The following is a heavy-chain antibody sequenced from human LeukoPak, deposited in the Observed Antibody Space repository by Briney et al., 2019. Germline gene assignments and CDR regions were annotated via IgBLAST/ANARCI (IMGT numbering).Heavy chain of an antibody. CDR2: IYYSGST. CDR3: ARVHRMTTVTSNWFDP. CDR1: GGSISSSTFY. D-gene: IGHD4-11*01. J-gene: IGHJ5*02. V-gene: IGHV4-39*07. Sequence: SSETLSLTCTVSGGSISSSTFYWGWIRQPPGKGLEWIGYIYYSGSTYYNPSLKSRVTISVDTSKNQFSLKLSSVTAADTAVYYCARVHRMTTVTSNWFDPWGQGTLVTVSS.